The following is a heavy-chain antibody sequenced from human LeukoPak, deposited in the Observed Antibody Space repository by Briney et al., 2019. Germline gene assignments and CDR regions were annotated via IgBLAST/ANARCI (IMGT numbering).Heavy chain of an antibody. V-gene: IGHV3-21*04. CDR3: ARGAPHWYDSSGYYSLHFDY. D-gene: IGHD3-22*01. J-gene: IGHJ4*02. CDR1: GFTFSSYS. CDR2: ISSSSSYI. Sequence: GGSLRLSCAASGFTFSSYSMNWVRQAPGKGLEWVSSISSSSSYIYYADSVKGRFTISRDNAKYSLYLQMNSLRAEDTALYHCARGAPHWYDSSGYYSLHFDYWGQGTLVTVSS.